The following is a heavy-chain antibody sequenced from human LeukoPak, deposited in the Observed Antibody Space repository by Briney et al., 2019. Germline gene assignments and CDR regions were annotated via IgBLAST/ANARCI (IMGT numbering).Heavy chain of an antibody. CDR2: IIPIFGTA. CDR1: GGTFSSYA. D-gene: IGHD2-2*01. Sequence: SVKVSCXASGGTFSSYAISWVRQAPGQGLEWMGGIIPIFGTANYAQKFQGRVTITADESTSTAYMELSSLRSEDTAVYYCASLFGYCSSTSCSEHYWGQGTLVTVSS. V-gene: IGHV1-69*13. J-gene: IGHJ4*02. CDR3: ASLFGYCSSTSCSEHY.